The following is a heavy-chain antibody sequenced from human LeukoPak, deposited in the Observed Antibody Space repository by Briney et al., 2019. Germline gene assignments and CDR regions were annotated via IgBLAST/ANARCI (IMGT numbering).Heavy chain of an antibody. D-gene: IGHD2-2*01. J-gene: IGHJ6*02. Sequence: ASVKVSCKASGGTFSSYTISWVRQAPGQGLEWMGRIIPTLGIANYAQKFQGRVTITADKSTSTAYMELSSLRSEDTAVYCCARSNGYCSSTSCQNYYYYGMDVWGQGTTVTVSS. CDR1: GGTFSSYT. V-gene: IGHV1-69*02. CDR3: ARSNGYCSSTSCQNYYYYGMDV. CDR2: IIPTLGIA.